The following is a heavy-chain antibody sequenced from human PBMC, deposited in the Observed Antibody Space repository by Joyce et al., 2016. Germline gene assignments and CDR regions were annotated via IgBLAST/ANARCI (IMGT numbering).Heavy chain of an antibody. D-gene: IGHD3-22*01. Sequence: EVQLVQSGAEVKKPGESLKISCKGSGYSFTSYWIGWVRQMPGKGLGWMGIIYPGNSDSRYSPSFQGQVTISVDKFINTAYLQWSSLKASDTAMYYCARQSGYYDTSGPINAFDIWGQGTMVTVSS. CDR3: ARQSGYYDTSGPINAFDI. J-gene: IGHJ3*02. CDR2: IYPGNSDS. V-gene: IGHV5-51*01. CDR1: GYSFTSYW.